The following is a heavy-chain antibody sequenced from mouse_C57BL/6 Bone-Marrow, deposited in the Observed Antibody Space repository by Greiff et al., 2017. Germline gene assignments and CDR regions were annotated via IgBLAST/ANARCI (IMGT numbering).Heavy chain of an antibody. J-gene: IGHJ4*01. CDR2: ISDGGSYT. CDR1: GFTFSSYA. Sequence: EVKLVESGGGLVKPGGSLKLSCAASGFTFSSYAMSWVRQTPEKRLEWVATISDGGSYTYYPDNVTGRFTISRDNAKNNLYLQMSHLKSEDTAMYYCARDNLPAMDYWGQGTSVTVSS. V-gene: IGHV5-4*01. CDR3: ARDNLPAMDY.